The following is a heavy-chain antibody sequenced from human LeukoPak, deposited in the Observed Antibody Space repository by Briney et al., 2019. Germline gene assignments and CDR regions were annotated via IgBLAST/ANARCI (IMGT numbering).Heavy chain of an antibody. CDR1: GYTFTSYG. CDR3: ARDTFPTPSQHITMVRRGDAFDI. V-gene: IGHV1-18*01. D-gene: IGHD3-10*01. CDR2: ISTYSGNT. Sequence: GASVKVSCKAFGYTFTSYGINWVRQAPGQGLEWMGWISTYSGNTHYAQKFQGRVTMTTDTSTSTAYMELRSLRSDDTALYYCARDTFPTPSQHITMVRRGDAFDIWGQGTMVTASS. J-gene: IGHJ3*02.